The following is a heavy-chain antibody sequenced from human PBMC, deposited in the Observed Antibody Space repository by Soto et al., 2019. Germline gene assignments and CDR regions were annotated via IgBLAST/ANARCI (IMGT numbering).Heavy chain of an antibody. J-gene: IGHJ5*02. V-gene: IGHV6-1*01. Sequence: SPTLSLTCAISGDSVSSNSAAWNWIRQSPSRGLEWLGRTYYRSKWYNDYAVSVKSRITINPDTSKNQFSLHLHSVTPEDTAVYYCASDYCGSTSCYADNWFDPWGQGTLVTVSS. D-gene: IGHD2-2*01. CDR3: ASDYCGSTSCYADNWFDP. CDR1: GDSVSSNSAA. CDR2: TYYRSKWYN.